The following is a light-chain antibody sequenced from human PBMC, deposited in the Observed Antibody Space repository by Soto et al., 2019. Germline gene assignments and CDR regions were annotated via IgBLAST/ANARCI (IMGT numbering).Light chain of an antibody. CDR1: SSDVGGYNY. V-gene: IGLV2-8*01. Sequence: QSVLTQPPSASGSPGQSVTISCTGTSSDVGGYNYVSWYQQHPGKAPKLMIYEVTKRPSGVPDRFSGSKSGNTASLTVSGLQAEDEGDYYCSSYAASNIVFGGGTKLTVL. J-gene: IGLJ2*01. CDR3: SSYAASNIV. CDR2: EVT.